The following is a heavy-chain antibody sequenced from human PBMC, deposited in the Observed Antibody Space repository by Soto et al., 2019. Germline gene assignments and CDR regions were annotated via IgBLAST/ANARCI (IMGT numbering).Heavy chain of an antibody. Sequence: SGPTLVNPTQTLTLTCTFSRFSLSTSGEGVGWIRQPPGKAQKWLALIYRDDDKRYSPSLKSRLTITKDTSKNQVVLTMTNMDPVDTATYYCVRTRVYDILTGQYFDAFDMWGQGTMVTVSS. J-gene: IGHJ3*02. CDR1: RFSLSTSGEG. V-gene: IGHV2-5*02. CDR3: VRTRVYDILTGQYFDAFDM. D-gene: IGHD3-9*01. CDR2: IYRDDDK.